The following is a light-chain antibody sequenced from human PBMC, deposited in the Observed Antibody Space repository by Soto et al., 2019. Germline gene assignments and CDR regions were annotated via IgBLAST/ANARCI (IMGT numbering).Light chain of an antibody. V-gene: IGLV7-46*01. Sequence: QAVVTQEPSLTVSPGGTVTLTCSSSTGPVTNGHFPYWFQQKPGQAPRPLIYDTDTKHSWTPARFSGSLLGDKAALTLSGAQPEDEADYYCLLSYTGRLYVFGPGTKVTVL. CDR1: TGPVTNGHF. CDR3: LLSYTGRLYV. J-gene: IGLJ1*01. CDR2: DTD.